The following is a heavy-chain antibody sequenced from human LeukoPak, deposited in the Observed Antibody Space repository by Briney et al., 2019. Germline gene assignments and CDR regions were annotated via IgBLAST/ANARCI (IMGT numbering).Heavy chain of an antibody. CDR3: VKGIVVVTARAFDY. CDR1: GFTFSNYG. J-gene: IGHJ4*02. D-gene: IGHD2-21*02. Sequence: GSLRLSCAASGFTFSNYGMHWVRQAPGKGLEYVSAISSNGGSTYYADSVKGRFTISRDNSKYTLYLQMSSLRPEDTAVYYCVKGIVVVTARAFDYWGQGTLVTVSS. CDR2: ISSNGGST. V-gene: IGHV3-64D*06.